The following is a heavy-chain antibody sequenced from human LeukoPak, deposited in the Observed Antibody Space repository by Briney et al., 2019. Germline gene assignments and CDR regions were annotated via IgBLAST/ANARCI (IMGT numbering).Heavy chain of an antibody. Sequence: GGSLRLSCAASGFTFSDYYMSWIRQAPGEGLEWVLYISSSSSYTNYADSVKGRFTISRDNAKNSLYLQMNSLRAEDTAVYYCARDGRSGPNWFDPWGQGTLVTVSS. J-gene: IGHJ5*02. CDR2: ISSSSSYT. V-gene: IGHV3-11*06. CDR1: GFTFSDYY. CDR3: ARDGRSGPNWFDP. D-gene: IGHD7-27*01.